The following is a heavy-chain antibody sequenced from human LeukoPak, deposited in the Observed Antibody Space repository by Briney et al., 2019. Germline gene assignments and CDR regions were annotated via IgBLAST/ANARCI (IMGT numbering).Heavy chain of an antibody. CDR2: IIPIFGTA. D-gene: IGHD2-2*02. J-gene: IGHJ4*02. Sequence: SVKVSCKASGYTFTSYGISWVRQAPGQGLEWMGGIIPIFGTANYAQKFQGRVTITTDESTSTAYMELSSLRSEDTAVYYCARSRYCSSTSCYTRGDYWGQGTLVTVSS. CDR3: ARSRYCSSTSCYTRGDY. V-gene: IGHV1-69*05. CDR1: GYTFTSYG.